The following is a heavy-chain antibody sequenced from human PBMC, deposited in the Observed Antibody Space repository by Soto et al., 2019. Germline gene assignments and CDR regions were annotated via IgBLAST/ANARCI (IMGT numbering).Heavy chain of an antibody. CDR2: ISGSGGST. D-gene: IGHD2-2*01. Sequence: GGSLRLSWAASGFTFSSYAMSWVRQAPGKGLEWVSAISGSGGSTYYADSVKGRFTISRDNSKNTLYLQMNSLRAEDTAVYYCAKDHMPARLFYYYYGMDVWGQGTTVTVSS. CDR3: AKDHMPARLFYYYYGMDV. V-gene: IGHV3-23*01. CDR1: GFTFSSYA. J-gene: IGHJ6*02.